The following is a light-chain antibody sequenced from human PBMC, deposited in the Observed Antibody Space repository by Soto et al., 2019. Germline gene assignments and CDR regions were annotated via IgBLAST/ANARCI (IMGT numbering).Light chain of an antibody. Sequence: QSALTQPASVSGSPGQSITISCTGTSSDVGGYNYVSWYQQHPGKAPKLMIYDVSNRPSVVSNRFSGSKSGNTASLTISGLQAEDEADYYCSSYTSSSTLYVFGTGTKLTVL. CDR1: SSDVGGYNY. V-gene: IGLV2-14*01. J-gene: IGLJ1*01. CDR2: DVS. CDR3: SSYTSSSTLYV.